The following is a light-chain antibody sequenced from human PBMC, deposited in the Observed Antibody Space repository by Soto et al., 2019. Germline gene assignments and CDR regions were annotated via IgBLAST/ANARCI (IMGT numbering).Light chain of an antibody. CDR3: CSYAGSSTWV. V-gene: IGLV2-14*03. J-gene: IGLJ3*02. Sequence: QSALTQPASVSGSPGQSITISCTGTSSDVGASDYISWYQQHPGKAPKLIIYEVNHRPSGVSNRFSGSKSGNTASLTISGLQAEDEADYYCCSYAGSSTWVFGGGTKLTVL. CDR2: EVN. CDR1: SSDVGASDY.